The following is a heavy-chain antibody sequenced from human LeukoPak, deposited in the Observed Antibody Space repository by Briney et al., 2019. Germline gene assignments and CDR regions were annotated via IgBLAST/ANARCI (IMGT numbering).Heavy chain of an antibody. CDR2: ISGSGGST. Sequence: GGTLRLSSAASGFTFSGYAMSWVRQAPGEGLEWVSAISGSGGSTHYADSVKGRFTISRDNTKNTMYLQMNSLRAEDTAVYYCAKGSYSGSYFDVFRRGGRYYFDYWGQGTLVTVSS. CDR1: GFTFSGYA. CDR3: AKGSYSGSYFDVFRRGGRYYFDY. D-gene: IGHD1-26*01. J-gene: IGHJ4*02. V-gene: IGHV3-23*01.